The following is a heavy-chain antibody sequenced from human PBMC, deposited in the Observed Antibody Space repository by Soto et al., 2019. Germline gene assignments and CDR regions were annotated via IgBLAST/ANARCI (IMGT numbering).Heavy chain of an antibody. Sequence: TETLSLTCTVSGGSISSSSYYWGWIRQPPGKGLEWIGSIYYSGSTYYNPSLKSRVTISVDTSKNQFSLKLSSVTAADTAVYYCARHDWAKPFDYWGQGTLVTVSS. J-gene: IGHJ4*02. V-gene: IGHV4-39*01. CDR1: GGSISSSSYY. CDR2: IYYSGST. CDR3: ARHDWAKPFDY. D-gene: IGHD3-9*01.